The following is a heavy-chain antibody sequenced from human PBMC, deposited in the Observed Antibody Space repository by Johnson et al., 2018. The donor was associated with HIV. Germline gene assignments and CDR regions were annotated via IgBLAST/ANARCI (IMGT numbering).Heavy chain of an antibody. CDR3: AKVGDCIGGICSDAFES. CDR2: ISWNSGSI. CDR1: GFTFGDYA. Sequence: VQLVESGGGLVQPGRSLRLSCAASGFTFGDYAMHWVRQAPGKGLEWVSGISWNSGSIGYADSVKGRLTISRDNAKNSMYLQMNNLRAEDTALYYCAKVGDCIGGICSDAFESWGQGTMVTVSS. D-gene: IGHD2-8*02. J-gene: IGHJ3*02. V-gene: IGHV3-9*01.